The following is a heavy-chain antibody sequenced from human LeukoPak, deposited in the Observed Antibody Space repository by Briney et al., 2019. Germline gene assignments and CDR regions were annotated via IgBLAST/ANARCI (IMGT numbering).Heavy chain of an antibody. CDR1: GYNFTSYW. V-gene: IGHV5-10-1*01. Sequence: GESLKISCKGSGYNFTSYWISWVRQMPGKGLEWMGRIDPSDSYINYSASFQGHVTISGDKSISTAYLQWSTLKASDTAIYYCARLRDGTIDYWGQGTLVTVSS. CDR2: IDPSDSYI. J-gene: IGHJ4*02. CDR3: ARLRDGTIDY.